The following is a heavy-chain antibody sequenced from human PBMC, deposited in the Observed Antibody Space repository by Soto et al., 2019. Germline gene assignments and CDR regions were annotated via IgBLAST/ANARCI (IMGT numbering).Heavy chain of an antibody. D-gene: IGHD2-21*02. V-gene: IGHV3-64D*08. CDR2: ISSNGGST. CDR1: GFTFSSYA. J-gene: IGHJ4*02. CDR3: VKASVTDVDH. Sequence: GGSLRLSSSASGFTFSSYAMHWVRQAPGKGLEYVSAISSNGGSTYYADSVKGRFTISRDNSKNTLYLQMSSLRAEDTAVYYCVKASVTDVDHWGQGTLVTVSS.